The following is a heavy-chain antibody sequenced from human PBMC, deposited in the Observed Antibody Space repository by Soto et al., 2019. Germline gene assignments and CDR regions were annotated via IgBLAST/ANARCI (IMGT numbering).Heavy chain of an antibody. CDR1: GFTFSSYA. Sequence: EVQLLESGGGLVQPGGSLRLSCAASGFTFSSYAMAWVRQAPGTGLEWVSGIDGSGGDTSFADSVKGRFSISRDNSKKMLNLHMNSLRAEDTARYYGAKEMVAAAYVETAPCDVWGQGTLVTVSS. CDR2: IDGSGGDT. J-gene: IGHJ4*02. D-gene: IGHD2-15*01. V-gene: IGHV3-23*01. CDR3: AKEMVAAAYVETAPCDV.